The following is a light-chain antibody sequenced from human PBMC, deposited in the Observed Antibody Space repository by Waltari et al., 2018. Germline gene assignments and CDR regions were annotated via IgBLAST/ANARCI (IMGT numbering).Light chain of an antibody. V-gene: IGKV4-1*01. J-gene: IGKJ2*01. CDR1: QSVLYSSNNKNY. Sequence: DIVMTQSPDSLAVSLGVRATINCKSSQSVLYSSNNKNYLAWYQQKPGQPPKLLIYWASTREFGVPDRFSGSGSGTDFTLTIRSLQAEDVAVYYCQQYYSTPYTFGQGTKLEIK. CDR2: WAS. CDR3: QQYYSTPYT.